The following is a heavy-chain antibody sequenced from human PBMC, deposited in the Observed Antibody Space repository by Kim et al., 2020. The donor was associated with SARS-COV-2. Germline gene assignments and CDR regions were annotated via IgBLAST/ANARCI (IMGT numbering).Heavy chain of an antibody. CDR2: ISYDGSNK. CDR3: ARDRWVREFVYGYFDY. CDR1: GFTFSSYA. V-gene: IGHV3-30*04. J-gene: IGHJ4*03. Sequence: GGSLRLSCAASGFTFSSYAMHWVRQAPGKGLEWVAVISYDGSNKYYVDSVKGRFTISRDNSKNTLYLQMNSLRAEDTAVYYCARDRWVREFVYGYFDYWG. D-gene: IGHD3-10*01.